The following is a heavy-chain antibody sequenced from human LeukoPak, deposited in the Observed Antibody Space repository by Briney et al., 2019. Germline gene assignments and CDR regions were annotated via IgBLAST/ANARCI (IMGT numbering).Heavy chain of an antibody. V-gene: IGHV4-59*08. J-gene: IGHJ6*03. D-gene: IGHD3-10*01. CDR2: IYYSGST. CDR3: ARHRYYYRSGSYYGAPYCMDV. Sequence: PWETLSLTCTVSGGSISSYYWSWIRQPPGKVLEWIGYIYYSGSTNYNPSLKSRVTISVDTSKNQFSLKLSSVTAADTAVYYCARHRYYYRSGSYYGAPYCMDVWGKGTTVTISS. CDR1: GGSISSYY.